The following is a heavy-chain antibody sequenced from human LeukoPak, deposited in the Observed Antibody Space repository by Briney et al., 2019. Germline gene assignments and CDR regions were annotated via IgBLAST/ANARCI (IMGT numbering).Heavy chain of an antibody. J-gene: IGHJ4*02. CDR1: GFTVSSNY. CDR2: IYSGGST. CDR3: ARGGSRGYYSTRSPALDY. V-gene: IGHV3-53*04. Sequence: GGSLRLSCAASGFTVSSNYMSWVRQAPGKGLEWVSVIYSGGSTYYADSVKGRFTISRHNSKNMLYLQMNSLRAEDTAVYYCARGGSRGYYSTRSPALDYWGQGTLVTVSS. D-gene: IGHD3-22*01.